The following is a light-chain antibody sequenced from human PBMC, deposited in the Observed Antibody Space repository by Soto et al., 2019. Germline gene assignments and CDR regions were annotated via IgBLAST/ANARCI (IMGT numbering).Light chain of an antibody. CDR3: MQALQLPWT. V-gene: IGKV2-28*01. CDR2: FGS. J-gene: IGKJ3*01. CDR1: QSLLHSNGKNY. Sequence: DIVMTQSPLPLSVTPGEPASISCRSSQSLLHSNGKNYLDWYLQKPGQSPQLLIYFGSDRASGVPARFSGSGSGTDFTLQISRVEAEDVGVYFCMQALQLPWTFGPGTKVDIK.